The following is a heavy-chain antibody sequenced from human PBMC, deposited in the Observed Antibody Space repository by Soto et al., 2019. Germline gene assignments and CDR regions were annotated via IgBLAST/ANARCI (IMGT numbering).Heavy chain of an antibody. V-gene: IGHV4-39*01. D-gene: IGHD3-10*01. J-gene: IGHJ6*02. CDR2: IYYSGST. Sequence: SETLSLTCTVSGGSISSSSYYWGWIRQPPGKGLEWIGSIYYSGSTYYNPSLKSRVTISVDTSKNQFSLKLSSVTAADTAVYYCARHSRFGVYYYYYYGMDVWGQGTTVT. CDR1: GGSISSSSYY. CDR3: ARHSRFGVYYYYYYGMDV.